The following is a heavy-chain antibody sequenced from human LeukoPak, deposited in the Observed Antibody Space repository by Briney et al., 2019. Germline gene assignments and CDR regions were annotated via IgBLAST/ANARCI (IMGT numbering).Heavy chain of an antibody. CDR1: GGSVSSGSYY. D-gene: IGHD1-26*01. CDR3: ARGGEWEPALIDY. J-gene: IGHJ4*02. Sequence: KSSETLSLTCTVSGGSVSSGSYYWSWIRQPPGKGLEWIGYIYYSGSTNYNPSLKSRVTISVDTSKNQFSLKLSSVTAADTAVYYCARGGEWEPALIDYWGQGTLVTVSS. CDR2: IYYSGST. V-gene: IGHV4-61*01.